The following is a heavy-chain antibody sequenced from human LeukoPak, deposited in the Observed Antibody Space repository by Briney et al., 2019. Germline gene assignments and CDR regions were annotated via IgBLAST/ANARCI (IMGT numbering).Heavy chain of an antibody. Sequence: GGSLRLSCAASGFTFSSYSMNWVRQAPGKGLEWVSYISSSRSTIYYADSVKGRFTISRGNAKNSLYLQMNSLRAEDTAVYYCSRDLVDAYGMDVWGQGTTVTVSS. CDR1: GFTFSSYS. J-gene: IGHJ6*02. D-gene: IGHD3-16*02. V-gene: IGHV3-48*04. CDR2: ISSSRSTI. CDR3: SRDLVDAYGMDV.